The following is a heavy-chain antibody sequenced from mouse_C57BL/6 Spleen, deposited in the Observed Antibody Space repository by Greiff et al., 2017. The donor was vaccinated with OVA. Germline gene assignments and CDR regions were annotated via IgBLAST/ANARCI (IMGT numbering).Heavy chain of an antibody. V-gene: IGHV1-76*01. J-gene: IGHJ4*01. D-gene: IGHD3-2*02. Sequence: VQLQQPGAELVRPGASVKLSCKASGYTFTDYYINWVKQRPGQGLEWIARIYPGSGNTYYNEKFKGKATLTAEKSSSTAYMQLSSLTSEDSAVYYCAREGGYYVDVNNAMDYWGQGTSVTVSS. CDR3: AREGGYYVDVNNAMDY. CDR1: GYTFTDYY. CDR2: IYPGSGNT.